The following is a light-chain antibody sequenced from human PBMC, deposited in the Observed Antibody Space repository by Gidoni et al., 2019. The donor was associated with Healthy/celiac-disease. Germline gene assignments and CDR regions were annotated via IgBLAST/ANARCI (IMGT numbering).Light chain of an antibody. CDR1: QSLLHSNGYNY. CDR3: MQALQTPFT. J-gene: IGKJ3*01. V-gene: IGKV2-28*01. Sequence: IVMTQSPLSLPVTPGEPASISCRSSQSLLHSNGYNYLDWYLQKPGQSPQLLIYLGSNRAAGGHDRFSGSGSGTDFTLKISRVEAEDVGVYYCMQALQTPFTVGPGTKVDIK. CDR2: LGS.